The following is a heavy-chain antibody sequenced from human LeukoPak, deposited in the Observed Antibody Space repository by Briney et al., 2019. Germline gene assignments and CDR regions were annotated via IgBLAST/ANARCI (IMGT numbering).Heavy chain of an antibody. CDR1: GFTFSSYA. J-gene: IGHJ4*02. D-gene: IGHD6-6*01. Sequence: PGGSLRLSCAASGFTFSSYAMSWVRQAPGKGLEWVSAISGSGGSTYYADSVKGRFTISRDNSKNTLYLQMNSLRAEDTAVYYCANRPNKQLVPYYFDYWGQGTLVTVSS. CDR2: ISGSGGST. V-gene: IGHV3-23*01. CDR3: ANRPNKQLVPYYFDY.